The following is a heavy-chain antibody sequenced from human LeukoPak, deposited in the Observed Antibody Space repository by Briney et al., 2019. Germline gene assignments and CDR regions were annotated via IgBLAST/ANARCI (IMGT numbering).Heavy chain of an antibody. CDR2: ISGSGGST. Sequence: GGSLRLSCAASGFTLRSNYMSWVRQAPGKGLEWVSSISGSGGSTYYADSVKGRFTISRDNSKNTLSLQMNSLRGDDTAVYYCAKSKFPYDTDGWHGYFDFWGQGTLVTVSS. CDR3: AKSKFPYDTDGWHGYFDF. V-gene: IGHV3-23*01. CDR1: GFTLRSNY. J-gene: IGHJ4*02. D-gene: IGHD3-22*01.